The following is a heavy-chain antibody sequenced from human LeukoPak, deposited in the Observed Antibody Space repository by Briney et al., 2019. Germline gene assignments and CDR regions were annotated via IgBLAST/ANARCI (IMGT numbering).Heavy chain of an antibody. CDR1: GFSVSSDY. D-gene: IGHD6-13*01. V-gene: IGHV3-11*01. CDR3: ARGLTQGIAAAGGYYYYMDV. Sequence: PGGSLRLSCAASGFSVSSDYMSWVRQAPGKGLEWVSTISGSGDRTFYADSVKGRFTISRDNAKNSLYLQMNSLRAEDTALYYCARGLTQGIAAAGGYYYYMDVWGKGTTVTVSS. J-gene: IGHJ6*03. CDR2: ISGSGDRT.